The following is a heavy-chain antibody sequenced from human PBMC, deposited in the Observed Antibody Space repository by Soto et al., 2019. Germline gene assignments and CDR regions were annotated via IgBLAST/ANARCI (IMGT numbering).Heavy chain of an antibody. CDR1: GFTFDDYG. Sequence: GGSLRLSCAASGFTFDDYGMSWVRQAPGKGLEWVSGINWNGGSTGYADSVKGRFTISRDNAKNSLYLQMNSLRAEDTALYHCARANIVVVPSSSLYYYYYYMYFCGKGSTVPVSS. V-gene: IGHV3-20*01. CDR3: ARANIVVVPSSSLYYYYYYMYF. CDR2: INWNGGST. D-gene: IGHD2-2*01. J-gene: IGHJ6*03.